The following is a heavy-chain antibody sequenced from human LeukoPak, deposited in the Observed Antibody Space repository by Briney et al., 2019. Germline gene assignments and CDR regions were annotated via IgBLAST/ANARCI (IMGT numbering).Heavy chain of an antibody. Sequence: PGGSLRLSCAASGFTFSNAWMSWVRQAPGKGLEWVGRIKSKTDGGTTDYAAPVKGRFTISRDDSKNTLYLQMNSLKTEDTAVYYCTTDETPPVRYCSGGSCYYFDYWGQGTLVTVSS. V-gene: IGHV3-15*01. CDR3: TTDETPPVRYCSGGSCYYFDY. CDR1: GFTFSNAW. J-gene: IGHJ4*02. D-gene: IGHD2-15*01. CDR2: IKSKTDGGTT.